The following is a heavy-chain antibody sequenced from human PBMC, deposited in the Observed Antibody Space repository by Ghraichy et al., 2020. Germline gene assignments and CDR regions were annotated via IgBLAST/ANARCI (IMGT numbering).Heavy chain of an antibody. V-gene: IGHV5-10-1*01. CDR3: ARGDTAFD. CDR2: IDPSDSES. Sequence: GESLNISCKGSGYIFTNYWISWVRQMPGKGLEWMGMIDPSDSESKYSPSFQGHVTISADKSISTAYLHWSSLKASDTAMYYWARGDTAFDWGQGTLVTVSS. CDR1: GYIFTNYW. D-gene: IGHD5-18*01. J-gene: IGHJ4*02.